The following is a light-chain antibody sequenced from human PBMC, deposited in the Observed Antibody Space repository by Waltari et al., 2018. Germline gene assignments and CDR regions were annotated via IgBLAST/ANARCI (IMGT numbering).Light chain of an antibody. Sequence: NFMLTQPHSVSASPGKTVTISCTRSSGNIGTKYVPWYQQRPGRAPRTVIFEDSQRPSGIPDRFSGSIDSSANSASLSISGLKTEDEAVYYCQSFKFNGPVIFGGGTKLTVL. CDR2: EDS. V-gene: IGLV6-57*03. J-gene: IGLJ2*01. CDR1: SGNIGTKY. CDR3: QSFKFNGPVI.